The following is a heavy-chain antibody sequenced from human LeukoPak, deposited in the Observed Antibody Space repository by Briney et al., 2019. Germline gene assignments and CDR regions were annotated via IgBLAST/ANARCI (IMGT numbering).Heavy chain of an antibody. J-gene: IGHJ5*02. CDR2: ISGYNGNT. D-gene: IGHD3-3*01. CDR3: AREAITIFGVIRTQTTYGPHRFDP. CDR1: GYTFTSYG. Sequence: ASVKVSCKASGYTFTSYGISWVRQAPGQGLEWMGWISGYNGNTNYAQQKLQGRVTMTTDTSTSTVYMELSSLRSEDTAVCYCAREAITIFGVIRTQTTYGPHRFDPWGQGTLVTVSS. V-gene: IGHV1-18*01.